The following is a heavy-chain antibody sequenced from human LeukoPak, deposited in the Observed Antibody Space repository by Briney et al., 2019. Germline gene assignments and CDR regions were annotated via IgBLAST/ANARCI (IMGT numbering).Heavy chain of an antibody. CDR2: IYYSGST. V-gene: IGHV4-59*11. J-gene: IGHJ6*03. CDR3: ARGTGDYYYMDV. D-gene: IGHD1-14*01. Sequence: SETLSLTCTVSGGSISSHYWSWIRQPPGKGLEWIGYIYYSGSTNYNPSLKSRVTISVDTSKNQFSLKLSSVTAADTAVYYCARGTGDYYYMDVWGKGTTVTVSS. CDR1: GGSISSHY.